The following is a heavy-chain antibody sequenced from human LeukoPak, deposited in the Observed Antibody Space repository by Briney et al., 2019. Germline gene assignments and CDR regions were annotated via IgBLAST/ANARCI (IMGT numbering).Heavy chain of an antibody. Sequence: GASVKVSCKASGYTFTSYGISWVRQAPGQGLEWMVWISAYNGNTNYAQKLQGRVTMTTDTSTSTAYMELRSLRSDDTAVYYCARGGMYYDILTGYYSGFYYFDYWGQGTLVTVSS. V-gene: IGHV1-18*01. CDR2: ISAYNGNT. D-gene: IGHD3-9*01. J-gene: IGHJ4*02. CDR1: GYTFTSYG. CDR3: ARGGMYYDILTGYYSGFYYFDY.